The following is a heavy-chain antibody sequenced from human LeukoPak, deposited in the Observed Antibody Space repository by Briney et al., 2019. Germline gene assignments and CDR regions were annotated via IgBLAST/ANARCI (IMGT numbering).Heavy chain of an antibody. CDR1: GHSFTNSW. J-gene: IGHJ5*02. CDR3: ARGAADCANGICYSYNWFDL. D-gene: IGHD2-8*01. CDR2: IDPDDSDT. Sequence: GESLKISCKGSGHSFTNSWIAWVRQKSGKGLEWMGIIDPDDSDTRYSPSFQGQVTISVDKSISTAYLQWSSLRASDTAMYYCARGAADCANGICYSYNWFDLWGQGTLVTVSS. V-gene: IGHV5-51*01.